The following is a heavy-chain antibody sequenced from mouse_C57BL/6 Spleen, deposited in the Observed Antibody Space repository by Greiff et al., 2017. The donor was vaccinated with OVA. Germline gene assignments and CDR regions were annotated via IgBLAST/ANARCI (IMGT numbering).Heavy chain of an antibody. V-gene: IGHV1-82*01. J-gene: IGHJ1*03. CDR2: IYPGDGDT. Sequence: VKLQQSGPELVKPGASVKISCKASGYAFSSSWMNWVKQRPGKGLEWIGRIYPGDGDTNYNGKFKGKATLTADKSSSTAYMQLSSLTSEDSAVYFCARIYDGYTGYFDVWGTGTTVTVSS. D-gene: IGHD2-3*01. CDR3: ARIYDGYTGYFDV. CDR1: GYAFSSSW.